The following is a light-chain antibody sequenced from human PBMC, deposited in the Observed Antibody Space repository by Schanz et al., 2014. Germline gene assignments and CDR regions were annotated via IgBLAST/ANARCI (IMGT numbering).Light chain of an antibody. CDR1: SRDVGSYNF. CDR2: DVT. J-gene: IGLJ2*01. CDR3: SSYTSSSTLL. V-gene: IGLV2-14*03. Sequence: QSALTQPASVSGSPGQSITISCTGTSRDVGSYNFVSWYQQHPGKAPKLMIYDVTYRPSGVSHRFSGSKSGNTASLTISGLLAEDEADYYCSSYTSSSTLLFGGGTKLTVL.